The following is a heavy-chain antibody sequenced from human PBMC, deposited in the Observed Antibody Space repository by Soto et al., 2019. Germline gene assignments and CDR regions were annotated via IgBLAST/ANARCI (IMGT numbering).Heavy chain of an antibody. D-gene: IGHD6-13*01. Sequence: SETLSLTCIVSVGSISEKYWNWVRQPPGKGLEWIGLIFANGHTDYNPSLKSRVTMSVDASKNQFSLRLTSMTAADTAVYYCVASLAASGLNWLDPWGRGTLVTVPQ. CDR3: VASLAASGLNWLDP. CDR1: VGSISEKY. J-gene: IGHJ5*02. CDR2: IFANGHT. V-gene: IGHV4-4*07.